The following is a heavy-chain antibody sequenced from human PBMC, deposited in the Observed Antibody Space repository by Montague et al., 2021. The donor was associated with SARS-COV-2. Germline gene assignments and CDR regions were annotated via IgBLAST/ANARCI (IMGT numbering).Heavy chain of an antibody. CDR1: GGFIGSSY. CDR2: IYHSGNT. D-gene: IGHD1-7*01. CDR3: ASDLLPPRTAIRTNFFGLDV. J-gene: IGHJ6*02. V-gene: IGHV4-59*01. Sequence: SETLSLTCTVSGGFIGSSYWSWIRKPPGKGLEWIGYIYHSGNTNYNPSLKSRGTISIDTSRNQFSLGLRSMTAADTAVYFCASDLLPPRTAIRTNFFGLDVWGQGTTVIVSS.